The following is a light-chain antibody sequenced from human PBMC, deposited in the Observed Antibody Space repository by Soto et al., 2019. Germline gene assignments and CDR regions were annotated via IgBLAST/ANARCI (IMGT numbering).Light chain of an antibody. CDR2: DAT. V-gene: IGKV3D-15*01. Sequence: DIVMTQSPATLSESPGERVTLSCRASQSISSNLAWYQQKPGQSPRLLIYDATSRATGIPSRFSGSGSGTDLTLTITSLQSEDFAVYFCQQYHDWPPLTFGGGTKVEIK. CDR1: QSISSN. CDR3: QQYHDWPPLT. J-gene: IGKJ4*01.